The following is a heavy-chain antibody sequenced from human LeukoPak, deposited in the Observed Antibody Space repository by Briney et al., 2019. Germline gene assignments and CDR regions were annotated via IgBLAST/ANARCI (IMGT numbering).Heavy chain of an antibody. D-gene: IGHD3-10*01. CDR3: ARVRGEKGSEFDY. CDR1: GYTFTSYY. CDR2: INPSSGSI. Sequence: GASVKVSCKASGYTFTSYYIHWVRQAPGQGLEWMGIINPSSGSISYAQKFQGRVTMTRDTVTSTVYMELSSLRSEDTAVYYCARVRGEKGSEFDYWGQGTLVTVSS. V-gene: IGHV1-46*01. J-gene: IGHJ4*02.